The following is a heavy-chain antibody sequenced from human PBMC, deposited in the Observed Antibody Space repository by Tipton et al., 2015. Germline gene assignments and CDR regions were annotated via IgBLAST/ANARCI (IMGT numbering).Heavy chain of an antibody. D-gene: IGHD2-21*01. Sequence: PGLVKPSETLSLTCDVSGVSVTSGSYYWSWIRQSPGKGLEWIGYIYYSGTTDYNPSLDSRVTISLDTSKNQFSLRLTSVTSADTAMYFCARGLGFDPWGQGTPVTVSS. J-gene: IGHJ5*02. CDR2: IYYSGTT. CDR3: ARGLGFDP. V-gene: IGHV4-61*01. CDR1: GVSVTSGSYY.